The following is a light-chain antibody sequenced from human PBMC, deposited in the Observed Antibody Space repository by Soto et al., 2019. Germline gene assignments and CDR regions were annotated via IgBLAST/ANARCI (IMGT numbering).Light chain of an antibody. CDR1: HSVDSY. CDR2: DAS. V-gene: IGKV3-11*01. CDR3: QQRRDWPLFT. Sequence: EIVLTQSPATLSLSPGERSTLSCRASHSVDSYLAWYQHKPGQAPRLLLYDASNRAPGIPARFSGSGSGTDFTLTISSLEPGDFALYYCQQRRDWPLFTFGPGTKVDVK. J-gene: IGKJ3*01.